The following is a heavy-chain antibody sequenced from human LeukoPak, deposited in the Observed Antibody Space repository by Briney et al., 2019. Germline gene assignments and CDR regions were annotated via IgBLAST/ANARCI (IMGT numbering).Heavy chain of an antibody. D-gene: IGHD1-1*01. V-gene: IGHV4-4*07. Sequence: SETLSLTCTVSGGSISSYYWSWIRQPAGKGLEWIGRIYTSGSNNYNPPLKSRVTMSVDTSKNQFSLKLSSVTAADTAVYYCARMFIKAVGTHYYFYMDVWGKGTTVTVSS. J-gene: IGHJ6*03. CDR1: GGSISSYY. CDR2: IYTSGSN. CDR3: ARMFIKAVGTHYYFYMDV.